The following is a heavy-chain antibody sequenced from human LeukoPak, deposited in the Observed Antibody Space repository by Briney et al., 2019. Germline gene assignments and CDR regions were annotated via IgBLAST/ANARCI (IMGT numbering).Heavy chain of an antibody. J-gene: IGHJ4*02. CDR2: TKTDGSQT. CDR3: ARGLLEWLRLETYYFDY. Sequence: GGSLRLSCAASGFTFSSYWMTWVRQAPGKGLEWVANTKTDGSQTYYVDSVKGRFNISRDNAKNSLYLQMNSLTVDDTATYYCARGLLEWLRLETYYFDYWGQGSQVTVSS. D-gene: IGHD3-3*01. CDR1: GFTFSSYW. V-gene: IGHV3-7*01.